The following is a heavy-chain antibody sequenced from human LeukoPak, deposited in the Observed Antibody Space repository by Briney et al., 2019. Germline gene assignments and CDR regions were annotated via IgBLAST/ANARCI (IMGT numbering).Heavy chain of an antibody. CDR3: ARRYCYGGSCYSAHDY. CDR2: IYYSGST. Sequence: SETLSLTCTVSGGSINGYYLTWIRQPPGGGLDWVGYIYYSGSTKYNPSLKSRVTISVDTSKNQFSLKLSSVTDADTAVYYCARRYCYGGSCYSAHDYWGQGTLVTVSS. J-gene: IGHJ4*02. V-gene: IGHV4-59*08. D-gene: IGHD2-15*01. CDR1: GGSINGYY.